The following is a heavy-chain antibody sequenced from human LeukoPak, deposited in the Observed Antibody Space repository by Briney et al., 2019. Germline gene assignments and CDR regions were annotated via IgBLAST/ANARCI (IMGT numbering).Heavy chain of an antibody. D-gene: IGHD2-2*01. CDR3: AKDQEVVVVSAAMPEFYFDY. CDR2: ISGSGGST. CDR1: GFTFSSYA. J-gene: IGHJ4*02. Sequence: GGSLRLSCAASGFTFSSYAMSWVRQAPGKGLEWVSAISGSGGSTYYADSVKGRFTISRDNSKNTLYLQMNSLRAEDTAVYYCAKDQEVVVVSAAMPEFYFDYWGQGTLVTVSS. V-gene: IGHV3-23*01.